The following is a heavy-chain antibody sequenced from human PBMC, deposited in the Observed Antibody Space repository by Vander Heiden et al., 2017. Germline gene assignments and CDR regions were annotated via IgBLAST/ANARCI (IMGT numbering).Heavy chain of an antibody. CDR1: GYVLNTYG. V-gene: IGHV1-18*01. CDR3: AKDRKQLLVPEAAFDV. D-gene: IGHD2-15*01. J-gene: IGHJ3*01. CDR2: VSPYNGNT. Sequence: QVQLAQSGPEVKNPGTSVSVSCKASGYVLNTYGINWVRQAPGQGLEWMGWVSPYNGNTHFAQKFQDRLSLTTDTSTNTAYMELTSLASDDTAVYFCAKDRKQLLVPEAAFDVWGQGTMVSVSS.